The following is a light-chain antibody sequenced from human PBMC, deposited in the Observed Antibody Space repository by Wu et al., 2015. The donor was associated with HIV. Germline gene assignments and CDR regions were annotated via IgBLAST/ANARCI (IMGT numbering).Light chain of an antibody. CDR3: QQYHSHMWT. V-gene: IGKV3-20*01. CDR1: QSVSSTS. Sequence: EIVLTQSPGTLSLSPGERATLSCRASQSVSSTSLAWYQQKSGQAPKLLIYGASSRATDIPARFSGSGSGTEFTLTISSLQSEDFTIYYCQQYHSHMWTFGQGTKVDFK. CDR2: GAS. J-gene: IGKJ1*01.